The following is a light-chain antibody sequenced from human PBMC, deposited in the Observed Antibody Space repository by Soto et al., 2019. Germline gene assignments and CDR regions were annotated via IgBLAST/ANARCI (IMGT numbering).Light chain of an antibody. V-gene: IGKV3-15*01. CDR3: QTYNMWPWP. CDR2: GVS. Sequence: DMVLTQSPDTLSVSPGDRATLSCRASQTVSGGLAWYQEKPGQAPRLLISGVSTRAAGVPARFSGSGSGTEFTLTITSLQSEDSAVYYCQTYNMWPWPFGQGTKVEIK. CDR1: QTVSGG. J-gene: IGKJ1*01.